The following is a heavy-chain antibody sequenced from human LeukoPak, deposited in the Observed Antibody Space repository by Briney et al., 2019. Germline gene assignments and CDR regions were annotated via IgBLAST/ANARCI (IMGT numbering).Heavy chain of an antibody. Sequence: PGGSLRLSCAASGFTFSSYSMNWVRQAPGKGLDWVSVIYSGGTTYYADSVEGRFIISRDNSKNTLYLQMNSLRAEDTAVYYCAKDRGSYPARDYWGQGTLVTVSS. V-gene: IGHV3-23*03. CDR1: GFTFSSYS. D-gene: IGHD1-26*01. J-gene: IGHJ4*02. CDR2: IYSGGTT. CDR3: AKDRGSYPARDY.